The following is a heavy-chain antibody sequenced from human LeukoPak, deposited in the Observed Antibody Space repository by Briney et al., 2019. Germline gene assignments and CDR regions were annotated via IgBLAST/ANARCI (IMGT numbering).Heavy chain of an antibody. J-gene: IGHJ3*02. D-gene: IGHD7-27*01. Sequence: SGGSLRLSCAASGFSFSNYWMCWVRQAPGKGLVCVSRINSDGSTTTYADSVKGRFTISRDNAKNTLYLQMNSLRAEDSALYYCARIRESLGLGAFDIWGQGTMVTVPS. V-gene: IGHV3-74*03. CDR1: GFSFSNYW. CDR2: INSDGSTT. CDR3: ARIRESLGLGAFDI.